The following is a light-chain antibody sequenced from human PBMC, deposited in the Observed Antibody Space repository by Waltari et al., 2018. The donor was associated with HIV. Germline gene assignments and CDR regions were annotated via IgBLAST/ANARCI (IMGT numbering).Light chain of an antibody. Sequence: QSALTQPPSVSGSPGQSVTISCTGTSSYVGGYNPVTWYQQPPGTVPKVIIYEVSNRPSGVPDRFSGSKSGNTASLTISGLQAEDEADYYCNSFTSSTTYVFGTGTKVTVL. CDR2: EVS. CDR1: SSYVGGYNP. J-gene: IGLJ1*01. CDR3: NSFTSSTTYV. V-gene: IGLV2-18*02.